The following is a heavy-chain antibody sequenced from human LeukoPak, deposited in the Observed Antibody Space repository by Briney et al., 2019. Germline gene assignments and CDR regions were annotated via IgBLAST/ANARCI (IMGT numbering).Heavy chain of an antibody. Sequence: SETLSLTCTVSGGSISSDYWSWIRQSAGKGLEWIGRVHISRGTSYNPSLKSRVTMSADTSKNQFSLNLSSLTATDTAVYYCVRNGYGSWSTYWGQGALVTVSS. CDR1: GGSISSDY. J-gene: IGHJ4*02. D-gene: IGHD3-10*01. V-gene: IGHV4-4*07. CDR3: VRNGYGSWSTY. CDR2: VHISRGT.